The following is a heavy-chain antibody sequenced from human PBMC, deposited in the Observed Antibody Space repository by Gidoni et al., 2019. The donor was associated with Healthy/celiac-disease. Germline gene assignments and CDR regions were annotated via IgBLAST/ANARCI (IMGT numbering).Heavy chain of an antibody. CDR2: IYYSGST. CDR1: GGSISSGGYY. D-gene: IGHD3-10*01. CDR3: AGSLPHYGSGSHPAGY. J-gene: IGHJ4*02. V-gene: IGHV4-31*03. Sequence: QVQLQESGPGLVKPSQTLSLTCTVPGGSISSGGYYWSWIRQHPGKGLEWIGYIYYSGSTYYNPSLKSRVTISVDTSKNQFSLKLSSVTAADTAVYYCAGSLPHYGSGSHPAGYWGQGTLVTVSS.